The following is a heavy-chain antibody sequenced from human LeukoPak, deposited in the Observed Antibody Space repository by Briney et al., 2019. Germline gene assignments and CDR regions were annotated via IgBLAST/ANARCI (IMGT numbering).Heavy chain of an antibody. V-gene: IGHV3-7*01. CDR2: IKQDGSEK. CDR1: GSTFSSYW. Sequence: PGGSQRLSCAASGSTFSSYWMSWVRQAPGKGLEWVADIKQDGSEKNYVDSVKGRFTISRDNAKNSLYLQMNSLRAEDTAVYYCARAIGIWSGYSYWGQGTLVTVSS. J-gene: IGHJ4*02. CDR3: ARAIGIWSGYSY. D-gene: IGHD3-3*01.